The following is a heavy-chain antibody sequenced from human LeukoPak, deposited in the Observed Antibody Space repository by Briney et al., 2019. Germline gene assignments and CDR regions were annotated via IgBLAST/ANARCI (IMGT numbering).Heavy chain of an antibody. CDR3: AKDRYIVVVPAAIDWFDP. CDR2: ISGSGGST. D-gene: IGHD2-2*01. V-gene: IGHV3-23*01. CDR1: GFTFSSYA. Sequence: GGSLRLSCAASGFTFSSYAMSWVRQAPGKGLEWDSAISGSGGSTYYADSVKGRFTISRDNSKNTLYLQMNSLRAEDTAVYYCAKDRYIVVVPAAIDWFDPWGQGTLVTVSS. J-gene: IGHJ5*02.